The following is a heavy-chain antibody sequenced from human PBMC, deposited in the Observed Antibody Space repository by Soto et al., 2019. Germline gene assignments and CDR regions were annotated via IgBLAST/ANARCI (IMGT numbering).Heavy chain of an antibody. Sequence: QVQLQQSGPGLVKPSQTLSLTCAISGDSVSTNSATWDWIRQSPSRGLECLGRTYYRSKWYNDYSSHVKDRIPTNPNTSNNQLSRQLNSVPPDDTAVYYCARLLGNSWLDSWGQGTLVTVSS. V-gene: IGHV6-1*01. CDR1: GDSVSTNSAT. CDR3: ARLLGNSWLDS. CDR2: TYYRSKWYN. D-gene: IGHD1-26*01. J-gene: IGHJ5*01.